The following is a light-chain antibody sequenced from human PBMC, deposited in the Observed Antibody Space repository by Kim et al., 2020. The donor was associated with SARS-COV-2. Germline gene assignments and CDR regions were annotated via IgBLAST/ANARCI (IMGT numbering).Light chain of an antibody. V-gene: IGLV1-51*01. CDR2: DNN. CDR3: GTWDTSLRIGV. J-gene: IGLJ2*01. Sequence: KVTIAWSGRSSNIGSDSVSWYRHLPGTAPKLLIYDNNKRPSGIPDRISGSKSGTSATLAITGLQTGDEADYYCGTWDTSLRIGVFGGGTQLTVL. CDR1: SSNIGSDS.